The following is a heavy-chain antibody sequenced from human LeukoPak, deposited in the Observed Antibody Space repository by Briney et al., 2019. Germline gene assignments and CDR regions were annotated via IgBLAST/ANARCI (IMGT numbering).Heavy chain of an antibody. J-gene: IGHJ4*02. CDR1: GYTFTSYD. Sequence: AASVKVSCKASGYTFTSYDINWVRQATGQGLEWMGWMNPNSGNTGYAQKFQGRVTMTRNTSISTAYMELSSLRSEDTAVYYCARLETVAGGTRYWGQGTLVTVSS. CDR3: ARLETVAGGTRY. CDR2: MNPNSGNT. D-gene: IGHD6-19*01. V-gene: IGHV1-8*01.